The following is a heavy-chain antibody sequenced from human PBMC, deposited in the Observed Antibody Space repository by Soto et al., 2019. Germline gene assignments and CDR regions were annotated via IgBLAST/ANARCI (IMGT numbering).Heavy chain of an antibody. CDR2: IYYSGST. J-gene: IGHJ6*02. D-gene: IGHD6-13*01. Sequence: SETLSLTCTVSGGSISSSSYYWCWIRQPPGKGLDWSGSIYYSGSTYYNPSLKSRVTISVDTSKNQFSLKLSSVTAADTAVYYCARQAGSSSWYLNPPPNYYHYGMDVWGQGATVTVSS. CDR3: ARQAGSSSWYLNPPPNYYHYGMDV. V-gene: IGHV4-39*01. CDR1: GGSISSSSYY.